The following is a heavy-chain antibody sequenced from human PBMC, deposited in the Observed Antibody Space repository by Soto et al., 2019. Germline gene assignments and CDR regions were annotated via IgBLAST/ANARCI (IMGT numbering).Heavy chain of an antibody. CDR1: GYIFAAYH. V-gene: IGHV1-46*03. CDR3: AREGAYGDIGYHF. Sequence: QVQLVQSGAEVKKPGASVKISCKASGYIFAAYHIHWVRQAPGQGLEWVGVFNPTTGSNIYAQKFEGRVTMTSDTSTTTVYMDLRSLKSDDTAVYYCAREGAYGDIGYHFWGQGTLVTVSS. J-gene: IGHJ4*02. CDR2: FNPTTGSN. D-gene: IGHD4-17*01.